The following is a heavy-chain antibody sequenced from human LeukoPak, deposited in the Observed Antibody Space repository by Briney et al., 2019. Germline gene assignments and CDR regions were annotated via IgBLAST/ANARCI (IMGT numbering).Heavy chain of an antibody. CDR3: SKKDGDF. CDR2: IYITGST. J-gene: IGHJ4*02. CDR1: GVPISEYY. V-gene: IGHV4-4*07. Sequence: SETLSLTCSVSGVPISEYYWTWFRQPAGKGLEWIGRIYITGSTNYNPSLKSRVTMSVDTSKNQLSLKLTSLTAADTAVYYCSKKDGDFWGQGTLVSVSS.